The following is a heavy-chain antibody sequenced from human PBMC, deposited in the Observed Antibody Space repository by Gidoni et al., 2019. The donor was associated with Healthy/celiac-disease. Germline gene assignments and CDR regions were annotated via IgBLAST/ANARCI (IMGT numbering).Heavy chain of an antibody. CDR3: ARAGVIVVVPAAKTPHFDY. J-gene: IGHJ4*02. CDR2: IWYDGSNK. V-gene: IGHV3-33*01. Sequence: QVQLVESGGGVVQPGRSLRLSCAASGFTFSRYGMHWVRQAPGKGLEWVAVIWYDGSNKYYADSVKGRFTISRDNSKNTLYLQMNSLRAEDTAVYYCARAGVIVVVPAAKTPHFDYWGQGTLVTVSS. CDR1: GFTFSRYG. D-gene: IGHD2-2*01.